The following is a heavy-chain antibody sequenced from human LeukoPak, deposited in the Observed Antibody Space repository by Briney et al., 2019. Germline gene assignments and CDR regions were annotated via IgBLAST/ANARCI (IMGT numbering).Heavy chain of an antibody. Sequence: PSETLSLTCAVYGGSFSGYYWSWIRQPPGKGLEWIGYIYHSGSTYHNPSLKSRVTISVDRSKNQFSLKLSSVTAADTAVYYCARVEYSSSLVNWFDPWGQGTLVTVSS. CDR2: IYHSGST. CDR3: ARVEYSSSLVNWFDP. V-gene: IGHV4-34*01. J-gene: IGHJ5*02. CDR1: GGSFSGYY. D-gene: IGHD6-6*01.